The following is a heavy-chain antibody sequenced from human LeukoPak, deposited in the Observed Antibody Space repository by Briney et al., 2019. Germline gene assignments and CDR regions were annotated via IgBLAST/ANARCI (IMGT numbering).Heavy chain of an antibody. Sequence: GASVKVSCKASGYTFPSYGITWVRQAPGQGLEWMGWISAYNGDTSYAQKFQGRVTMTTDTSTSTAYLELRSLTSDDTAVYYCAREFRPNYDILTGYSLGARNAYYYYHMDVWGKGTTVTISS. CDR2: ISAYNGDT. CDR3: AREFRPNYDILTGYSLGARNAYYYYHMDV. D-gene: IGHD3-9*01. J-gene: IGHJ6*03. CDR1: GYTFPSYG. V-gene: IGHV1-18*01.